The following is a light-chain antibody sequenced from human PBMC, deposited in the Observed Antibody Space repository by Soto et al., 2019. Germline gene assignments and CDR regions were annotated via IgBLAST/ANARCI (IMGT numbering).Light chain of an antibody. CDR3: AAWDDSLSGYV. CDR1: RSNIASNY. CDR2: RNN. Sequence: QSVLTQPPSASGTPGQRVTISCSGSRSNIASNYVYWYQQLPGTAPKLLIYRNNQRPSGVPDRFSGSKSGTSASLAISGLRSEDEADYYCAAWDDSLSGYVFGTGTKLTVL. V-gene: IGLV1-47*01. J-gene: IGLJ1*01.